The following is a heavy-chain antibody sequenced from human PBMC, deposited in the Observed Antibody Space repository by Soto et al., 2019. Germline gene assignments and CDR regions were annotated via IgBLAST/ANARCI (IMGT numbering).Heavy chain of an antibody. Sequence: PXESLRLSCTASGFTFSSYAMSWVRQAAGKGLEWVSIISGSAGRTYYADSVKGRFTVSRDNSKNTLYLQMNSLRAEDTAVYYCAKVTSARVFYFGLDVWGQGTTVTVSS. CDR3: AKVTSARVFYFGLDV. D-gene: IGHD2-2*01. J-gene: IGHJ6*02. V-gene: IGHV3-23*01. CDR2: ISGSAGRT. CDR1: GFTFSSYA.